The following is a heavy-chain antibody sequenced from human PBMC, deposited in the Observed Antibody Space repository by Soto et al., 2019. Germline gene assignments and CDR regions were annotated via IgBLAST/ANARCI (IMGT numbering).Heavy chain of an antibody. D-gene: IGHD5-18*01. CDR2: IYTSGST. Sequence: QVQLQESGPGLVKPSETLSLTCTVSGGSISSYYWSWIRQPAGKGLEWIGRIYTSGSTNYNPSLKSRVTLSVDTSKKQFSLKLSSVTAADTAVYYCARDPYSYGSMGYYGMDVLGQGTTVTVSS. V-gene: IGHV4-4*07. CDR3: ARDPYSYGSMGYYGMDV. J-gene: IGHJ6*02. CDR1: GGSISSYY.